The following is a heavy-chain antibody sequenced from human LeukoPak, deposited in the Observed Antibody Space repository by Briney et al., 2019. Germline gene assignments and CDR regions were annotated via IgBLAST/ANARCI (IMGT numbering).Heavy chain of an antibody. V-gene: IGHV3-30-3*01. CDR2: ISYDGSNK. D-gene: IGHD3-10*01. CDR1: GFTFSNAW. CDR3: AREIGGSYYYGMDV. J-gene: IGHJ6*02. Sequence: QTGGSLRLSCAASGFTFSNAWMSWVRQAPGKGLEWVAVISYDGSNKYYADSVKGRFTISRDNSKNTLYLQMNSLRAEDTAVYYCAREIGGSYYYGMDVWGQGTTVTVSS.